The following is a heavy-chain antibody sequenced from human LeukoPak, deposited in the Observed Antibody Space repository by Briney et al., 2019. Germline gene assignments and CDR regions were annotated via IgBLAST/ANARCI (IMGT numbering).Heavy chain of an antibody. V-gene: IGHV3-23*01. CDR2: ISGSGDRT. Sequence: AGGSLRLSCAASGFTFSSYDTSWVRQAPGKGLEWVSSISGSGDRTIYADSVRGRLTISRDNSKSTLYLQMSSLRAEDTAVYYCAKVPQPDYYFDYWGQGFLVTVSS. J-gene: IGHJ4*02. CDR3: AKVPQPDYYFDY. CDR1: GFTFSSYD.